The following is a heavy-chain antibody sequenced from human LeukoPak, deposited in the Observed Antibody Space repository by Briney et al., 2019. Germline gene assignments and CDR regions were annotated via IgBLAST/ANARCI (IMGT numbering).Heavy chain of an antibody. V-gene: IGHV1-18*01. CDR2: INTYNGKT. D-gene: IGHD6-13*01. J-gene: IGHJ4*02. CDR3: ARGPIAAAGDS. CDR1: GYTFTSYD. Sequence: GVSVKVSCKASGYTFTSYDINWVRQATGQGLEWMGWINTYNGKTNYTQKLQGRVTMTTDTSTSTAYMELRSLRSDDTALYYCARGPIAAAGDSWGQGTLVTVSS.